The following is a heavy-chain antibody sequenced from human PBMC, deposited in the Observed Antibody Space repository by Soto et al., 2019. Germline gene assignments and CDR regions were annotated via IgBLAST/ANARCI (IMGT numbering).Heavy chain of an antibody. Sequence: PSETLSLTCTVSGGSISSYYWSWIRQPPGKGLEWIGYIYYSGSTNYNPSIKSRVTISVDTSKNQFSLNLSSVTAADTAVYYCARWVEVSLDYFDSWGQGTPVTVSS. CDR1: GGSISSYY. CDR3: ARWVEVSLDYFDS. D-gene: IGHD2-15*01. CDR2: IYYSGST. J-gene: IGHJ4*02. V-gene: IGHV4-59*12.